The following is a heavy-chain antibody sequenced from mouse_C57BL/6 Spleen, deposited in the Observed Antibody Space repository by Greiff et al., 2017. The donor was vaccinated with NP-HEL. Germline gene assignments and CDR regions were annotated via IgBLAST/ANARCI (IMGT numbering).Heavy chain of an antibody. D-gene: IGHD1-1*01. CDR3: ASMYYGSGYAMDY. CDR1: GFTFSDYG. V-gene: IGHV5-17*01. J-gene: IGHJ4*01. CDR2: ISSGSSTI. Sequence: EVQVVESGGGLVKPGGSLKLSCAASGFTFSDYGMHWVRQAPEKGLEWVAYISSGSSTIYYADTVKGRFTISRDNAKNTLFLQMTSLRSEDTAMYYCASMYYGSGYAMDYWGQGTSVTVSS.